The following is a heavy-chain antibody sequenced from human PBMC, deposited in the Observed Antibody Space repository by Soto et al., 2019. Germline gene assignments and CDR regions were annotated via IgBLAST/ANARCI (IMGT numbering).Heavy chain of an antibody. Sequence: GGSLRLSCAASGFTFDDYAMHWVRQAPGKGLEWVSGISWNSGSIGYADSVKGRFTISRDNAKNSLYLQMNSLRAEDTALYYCAKAIGPFGVVHMDVWGKGTTVTVSS. D-gene: IGHD3-3*01. CDR3: AKAIGPFGVVHMDV. J-gene: IGHJ6*03. V-gene: IGHV3-9*01. CDR1: GFTFDDYA. CDR2: ISWNSGSI.